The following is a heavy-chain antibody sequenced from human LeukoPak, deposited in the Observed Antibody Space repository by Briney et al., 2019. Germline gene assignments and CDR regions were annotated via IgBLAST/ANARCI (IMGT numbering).Heavy chain of an antibody. Sequence: SETLSLTCIVSGGSIRGTSYYLGWIRQPPGEGLEWIGGLYYSGTTYYNPSVEGRVSISLDTSKNQFSLRLTSVTAADTALYYCARGSIYDSDSWGQGTLVSVSS. D-gene: IGHD3-3*02. V-gene: IGHV4-39*07. CDR2: LYYSGTT. CDR1: GGSIRGTSYY. J-gene: IGHJ4*02. CDR3: ARGSIYDSDS.